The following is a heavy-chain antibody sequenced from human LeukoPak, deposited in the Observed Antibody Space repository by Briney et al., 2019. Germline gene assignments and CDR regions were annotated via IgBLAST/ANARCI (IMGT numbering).Heavy chain of an antibody. J-gene: IGHJ6*02. CDR1: GGSINSYY. Sequence: SETLSLICTVSGGSINSYYCSWIRQPPGKGLEWIGYIYYSGSTNYNPSLKSRVTISVDTSKNQFSLKLSSVTAADTAVYYCARGLGYSYGLYGMDVWGQGTTVTVSS. V-gene: IGHV4-59*01. D-gene: IGHD5-18*01. CDR2: IYYSGST. CDR3: ARGLGYSYGLYGMDV.